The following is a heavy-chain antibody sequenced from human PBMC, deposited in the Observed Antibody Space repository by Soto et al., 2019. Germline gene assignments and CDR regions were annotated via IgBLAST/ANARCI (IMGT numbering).Heavy chain of an antibody. J-gene: IGHJ5*02. D-gene: IGHD3-16*01. CDR2: MNPNSGIG. Sequence: QVQLVQSGAEVREPGASVRVSCKASGYTFGNNDISWVRQGTGQGLEWMGWMNPNSGIGGYAQKFQGRVTMTRDTSSSTAYMELSGLTSDDTAIYYCARMATFGTLNWFDPWGQGTLVTVSS. V-gene: IGHV1-8*01. CDR1: GYTFGNND. CDR3: ARMATFGTLNWFDP.